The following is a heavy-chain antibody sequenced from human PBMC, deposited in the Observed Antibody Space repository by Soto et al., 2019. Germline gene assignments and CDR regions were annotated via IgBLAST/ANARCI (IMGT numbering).Heavy chain of an antibody. CDR1: GYTFTSYD. J-gene: IGHJ6*03. Sequence: QVQLVQSGAEVKKPGASVKVSCKASGYTFTSYDINWVRQATGQGLEWMGWMNPNSGNTGYAQKFQGRVTMTRNTSISTAYMELISLRSEDTAVYYCARYGYCSGGSCYAGLATYYYYYYMDVWGKGTTVTVSS. CDR2: MNPNSGNT. V-gene: IGHV1-8*01. D-gene: IGHD2-15*01. CDR3: ARYGYCSGGSCYAGLATYYYYYYMDV.